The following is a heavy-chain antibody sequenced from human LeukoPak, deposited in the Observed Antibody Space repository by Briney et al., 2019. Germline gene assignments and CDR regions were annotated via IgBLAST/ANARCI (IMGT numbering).Heavy chain of an antibody. V-gene: IGHV3-33*01. CDR2: MWYDGSNK. CDR3: ARHQTRSGSFFDY. CDR1: GFTFSTYA. Sequence: PGGSLRLSCAASGFTFSTYAMHWVRQAPGKGLEWVAFMWYDGSNKYYSDSVKGRFTISRDNSKNTLYLLMNSLRAEDTAVCYCARHQTRSGSFFDYWGQGTLVTVSS. D-gene: IGHD1-26*01. J-gene: IGHJ4*02.